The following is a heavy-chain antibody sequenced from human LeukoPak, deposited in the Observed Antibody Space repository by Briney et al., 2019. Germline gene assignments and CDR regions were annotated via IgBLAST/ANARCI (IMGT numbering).Heavy chain of an antibody. CDR1: GFTFSSYA. V-gene: IGHV3-30-3*01. CDR3: ARDEDYGDYPSPPIDY. D-gene: IGHD4-17*01. J-gene: IGHJ4*02. Sequence: GRSLRLSCAASGFTFSSYAMHWVRQAPGEGLEWVAVISYDGSNKYYADSVKGRFTISRDNSKNTLYLQMNSLRAEDTAVYYCARDEDYGDYPSPPIDYWGQGTLVTVSS. CDR2: ISYDGSNK.